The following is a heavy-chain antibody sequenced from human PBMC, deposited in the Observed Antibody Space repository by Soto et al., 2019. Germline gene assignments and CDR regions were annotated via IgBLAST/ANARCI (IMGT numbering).Heavy chain of an antibody. J-gene: IGHJ4*02. Sequence: SETLSLTCTVSGGSISSGGYYWSWIRQHPGKGLEWIGYIYYSGSTYYNPSLKSRVTISVDTSKNQFSLKLSSVTAAETAVYYCARLTDYDYVWGSYPRDYWGQGTLVTVSS. V-gene: IGHV4-31*03. CDR2: IYYSGST. D-gene: IGHD3-16*02. CDR3: ARLTDYDYVWGSYPRDY. CDR1: GGSISSGGYY.